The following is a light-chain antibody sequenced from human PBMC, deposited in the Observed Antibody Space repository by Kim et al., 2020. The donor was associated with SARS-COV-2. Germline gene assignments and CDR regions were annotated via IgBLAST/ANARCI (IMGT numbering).Light chain of an antibody. CDR2: GAS. CDR1: QDISSN. CDR3: QQYYNWPRT. Sequence: VSPGERVTLSCRASQDISSNLAWYQHKPGQAPRLLIHGASTRATGIPARFSGSGSGTDFTLTISSLQSEDFAVYYCQQYYNWPRTFGQGTKVDIK. J-gene: IGKJ1*01. V-gene: IGKV3D-15*01.